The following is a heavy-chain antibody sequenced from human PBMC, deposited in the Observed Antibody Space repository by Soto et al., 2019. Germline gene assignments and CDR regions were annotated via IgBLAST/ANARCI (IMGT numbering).Heavy chain of an antibody. CDR2: ISWDGGST. CDR3: AKDRVVEAYYYGMDV. V-gene: IGHV3-43D*04. CDR1: GFTFDDYA. J-gene: IGHJ6*02. Sequence: AGGSLRLSCAASGFTFDDYAMHWVRQAPGKGLEWVSLISWDGGSTYYADSVKGRFTISRDNSKNSLYLQMNSLRAEDTALYYCAKDRVVEAYYYGMDVWGQGTTVTVSS. D-gene: IGHD2-2*01.